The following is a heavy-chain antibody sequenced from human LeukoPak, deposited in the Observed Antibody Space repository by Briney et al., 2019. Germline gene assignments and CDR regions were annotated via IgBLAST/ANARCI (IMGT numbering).Heavy chain of an antibody. CDR2: ISYSGST. CDR1: GGSINSNY. D-gene: IGHD1-26*01. V-gene: IGHV4-59*01. Sequence: SETLSLTCTVSGGSINSNYWSWIRQPPEKGLEWIGYISYSGSTNYNPSLKSRVTISLDKSTSQFSLNLNYVTAADTAVYYCAGGQQVGNTGYYFDYWGQGTLVSVSS. J-gene: IGHJ4*02. CDR3: AGGQQVGNTGYYFDY.